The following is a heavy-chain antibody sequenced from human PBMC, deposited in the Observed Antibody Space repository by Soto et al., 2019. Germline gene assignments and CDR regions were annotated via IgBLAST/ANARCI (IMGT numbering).Heavy chain of an antibody. Sequence: QVQLVESGGGVVQPGRSLRLSCAASGFTFSSYGMHWVRQAPGKGLEWVAVIWYDGSNKYYADSVKGRFTISRDNSKNTLYMQMNSLRAEDTAVYYCARVRERAVAAPGDAFDIWGQGTMVTVSS. CDR1: GFTFSSYG. CDR3: ARVRERAVAAPGDAFDI. CDR2: IWYDGSNK. V-gene: IGHV3-33*01. J-gene: IGHJ3*02. D-gene: IGHD6-19*01.